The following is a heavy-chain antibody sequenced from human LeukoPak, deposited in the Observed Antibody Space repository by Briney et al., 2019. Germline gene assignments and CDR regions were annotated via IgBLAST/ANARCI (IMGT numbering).Heavy chain of an antibody. CDR1: GYTFTSYA. Sequence: ASVKVSCKASGYTFTSYAMNWVRQAPGQGLEWMGWINTNTGNPTYAQGFTGRFVFSLDTSVSTAYLQISSLKAEDTAVYYCARELRHYYDSSGYYDYWGQGTLVTVSS. CDR2: INTNTGNP. D-gene: IGHD3-22*01. CDR3: ARELRHYYDSSGYYDY. J-gene: IGHJ4*02. V-gene: IGHV7-4-1*02.